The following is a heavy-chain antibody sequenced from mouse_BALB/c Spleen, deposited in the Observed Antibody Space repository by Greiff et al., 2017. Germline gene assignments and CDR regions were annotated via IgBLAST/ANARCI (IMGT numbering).Heavy chain of an antibody. J-gene: IGHJ3*01. D-gene: IGHD2-14*01. V-gene: IGHV1-39*01. Sequence: EVQLQQTGPELVKPGASVKISCKASGYSFTDYIMLWVKQSHGKSLEWIGNINPYYGSTSYNLKFKGKATLTVDKSSSTAYMQLNSLTSEDSAVYYCARGGYYRDGFAYWGQGTLVTVSA. CDR2: INPYYGST. CDR1: GYSFTDYI. CDR3: ARGGYYRDGFAY.